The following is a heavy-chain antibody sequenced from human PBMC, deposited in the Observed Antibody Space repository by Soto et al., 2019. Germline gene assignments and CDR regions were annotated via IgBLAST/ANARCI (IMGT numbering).Heavy chain of an antibody. D-gene: IGHD3-10*01. V-gene: IGHV3-23*01. J-gene: IGHJ5*02. CDR3: AKEGTISPYNWFDP. CDR1: GFTFSNYA. CDR2: LSDGGGST. Sequence: GGSLRLSCAASGFTFSNYAMSWVRQAPGKGLEWVSGLSDGGGSTFYADSVKGRFTISRDNAKNTLYLQMSSLRAEDTAVYYCAKEGTISPYNWFDPWGQGTLVTVSS.